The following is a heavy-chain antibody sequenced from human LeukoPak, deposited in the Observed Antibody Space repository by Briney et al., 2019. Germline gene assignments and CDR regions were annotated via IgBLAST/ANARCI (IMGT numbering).Heavy chain of an antibody. CDR2: ISGSGGST. CDR3: ARRVLWFGEVGFDY. CDR1: GFTFSSYA. Sequence: PGGSLRLSCAASGFTFSSYAMSWVRQAPGKGLEWVSAISGSGGSTYYADSVKGRFTISRDNSKNTLYLQMNSLRSDDTAVYYCARRVLWFGEVGFDYWGQGTLVTVSS. V-gene: IGHV3-23*01. D-gene: IGHD3-10*01. J-gene: IGHJ4*02.